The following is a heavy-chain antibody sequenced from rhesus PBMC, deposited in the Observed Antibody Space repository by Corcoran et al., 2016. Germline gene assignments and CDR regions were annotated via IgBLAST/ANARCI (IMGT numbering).Heavy chain of an antibody. CDR2: ISGSSGST. Sequence: QVQLQESGPGLVKPSETLSLTCAVSGGSVSSSNWWSWIRQPPGKGLEENGYISGSSGSTYYNPSLKSRVTISTDTSKNQFSLKLSSVTAADTAVYYCARDSVTGTTCAFDFWGQGLRVTVSS. J-gene: IGHJ3*01. D-gene: IGHD1-26*01. CDR3: ARDSVTGTTCAFDF. CDR1: GGSVSSSNW. V-gene: IGHV4-65*01.